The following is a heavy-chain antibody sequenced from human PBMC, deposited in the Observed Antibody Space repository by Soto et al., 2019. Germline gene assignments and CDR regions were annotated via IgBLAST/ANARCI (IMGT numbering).Heavy chain of an antibody. V-gene: IGHV1-8*01. D-gene: IGHD3-3*01. J-gene: IGHJ6*02. CDR1: GYTFTSYD. Sequence: ASVKVSCKASGYTFTSYDINWVRQATGQGLEWMGWMNPNSGNTGYAQKFQGRVTMTRNTSISTAHMELSSLRSEDTAVYYCAIVLCLASYYDFWSGYYNYYYYGMDVWGQGTTVTVSS. CDR2: MNPNSGNT. CDR3: AIVLCLASYYDFWSGYYNYYYYGMDV.